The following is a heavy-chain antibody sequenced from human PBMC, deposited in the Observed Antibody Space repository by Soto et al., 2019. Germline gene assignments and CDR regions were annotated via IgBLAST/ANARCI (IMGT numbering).Heavy chain of an antibody. CDR1: VGSISSGGYY. V-gene: IGHV4-31*03. J-gene: IGHJ4*02. CDR2: IYYSGST. CDR3: ARDRSYGSITGTTGFDY. D-gene: IGHD1-7*01. Sequence: SETLYLTCTVSVGSISSGGYYWSWNRQHPGKGLEWIGYIYYSGSTYYNPSLKSRVTISVDTSKNQFSLKLSSVTAADTAVYYCARDRSYGSITGTTGFDYWGQGTLVTVSS.